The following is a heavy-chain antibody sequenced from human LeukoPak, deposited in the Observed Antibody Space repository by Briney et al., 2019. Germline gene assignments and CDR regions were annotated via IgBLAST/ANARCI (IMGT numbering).Heavy chain of an antibody. J-gene: IGHJ4*02. CDR3: AKEWELLFDY. CDR1: GFTFSSYG. D-gene: IGHD1-26*01. Sequence: GRSLRLSCAASGFTFSSYGMHWVRQAPGKGLEWVAVISYDGSNKYYADSVKGRFAISRDNSKNTLYLQMNSLRAEDTAVYYCAKEWELLFDYWGQGTLVTVSS. V-gene: IGHV3-30*18. CDR2: ISYDGSNK.